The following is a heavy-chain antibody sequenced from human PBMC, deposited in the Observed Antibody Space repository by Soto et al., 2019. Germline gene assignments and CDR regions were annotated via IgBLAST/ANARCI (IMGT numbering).Heavy chain of an antibody. CDR2: IYSSGST. J-gene: IGHJ6*02. D-gene: IGHD3-3*01. CDR3: ARLLAIFGVVIRMDV. V-gene: IGHV4-39*01. Sequence: QLQLQESGPGLVKPSETLSLTCTVSGGSISSSSYYWGWIRQPPGKGLEWIGTIYSSGSTYYNPSLKSRFTISVDTSKNQFSLKLTSVTAADTAVYYCARLLAIFGVVIRMDVWGQGTTVTVSS. CDR1: GGSISSSSYY.